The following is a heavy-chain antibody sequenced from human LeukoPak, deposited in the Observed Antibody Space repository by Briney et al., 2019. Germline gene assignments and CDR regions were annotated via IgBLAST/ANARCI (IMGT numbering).Heavy chain of an antibody. CDR2: IWYDGSNK. Sequence: GGSLRLSCAASGFTFSSYGMHWVRQAPGKGLEWVAVIWYDGSNKYYADSVKGRFTISRDNSKNTLYLQMNSLRAEDTAVYYCARAGADSSGYYYFDYWGQGTLVTVSS. D-gene: IGHD3-22*01. CDR1: GFTFSSYG. V-gene: IGHV3-33*01. J-gene: IGHJ4*02. CDR3: ARAGADSSGYYYFDY.